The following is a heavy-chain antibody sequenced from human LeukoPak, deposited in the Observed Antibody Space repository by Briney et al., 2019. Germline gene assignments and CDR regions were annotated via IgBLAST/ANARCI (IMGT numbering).Heavy chain of an antibody. CDR2: ISSSGSTI. J-gene: IGHJ3*01. Sequence: PGGSLRLSCAASGFTSSSYGMSWVRQAPGKGLEWVSYISSSGSTIYYADSVKGRFTISRDNAKNSLYLQMNSLRAEDTAVYYCAELGITMIGGVWGQGTMVTVSS. CDR3: AELGITMIGGV. D-gene: IGHD3-10*02. CDR1: GFTSSSYG. V-gene: IGHV3-48*04.